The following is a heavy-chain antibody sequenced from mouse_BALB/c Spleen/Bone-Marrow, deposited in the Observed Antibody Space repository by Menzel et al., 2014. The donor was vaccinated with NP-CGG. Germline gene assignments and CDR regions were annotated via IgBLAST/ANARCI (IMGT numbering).Heavy chain of an antibody. CDR3: ARLGYYGTMDY. CDR2: INPDSSTI. CDR1: GFDSSGYW. J-gene: IGHJ4*01. Sequence: EVMLVESGGGLVQPGGSLKLSCAASGFDSSGYWMSWVRQAPGKGLEWIGEINPDSSTINYTPSLKDKFIISRDNAKNPLYLQMSKVRSEDTALYYCARLGYYGTMDYWGQGTSVTVSS. D-gene: IGHD1-1*01. V-gene: IGHV4-1*02.